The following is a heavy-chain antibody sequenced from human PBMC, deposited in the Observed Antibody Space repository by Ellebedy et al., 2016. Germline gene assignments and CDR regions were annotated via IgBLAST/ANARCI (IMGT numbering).Heavy chain of an antibody. CDR2: INSDGTST. Sequence: GGSLRLSXAVSGFTFSIYWMHWVRQAPGKGLVWVSRINSDGTSTSYADSVKGRFTISRDNAKNTLYLQMNSLRAEDTAVYYCAKRERASGEYGMDVWGQGTTVTVSS. CDR1: GFTFSIYW. CDR3: AKRERASGEYGMDV. D-gene: IGHD1-26*01. J-gene: IGHJ6*02. V-gene: IGHV3-74*01.